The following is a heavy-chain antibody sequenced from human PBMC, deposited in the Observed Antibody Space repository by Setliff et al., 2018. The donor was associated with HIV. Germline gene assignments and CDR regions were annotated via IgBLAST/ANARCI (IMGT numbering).Heavy chain of an antibody. CDR1: GFTFNDYA. J-gene: IGHJ6*02. Sequence: PGGSLRLSCAASGFTFNDYAMHWVRQAPRKGLEWVSVISGSGGDTYYADSVKGRFTISRDNAKNSLYLQMNSLRAEDTAVYYCAREDYYDSMTTNYYYYGMDVWGQGTTVTVSS. CDR3: AREDYYDSMTTNYYYYGMDV. V-gene: IGHV3-21*01. CDR2: ISGSGGDT. D-gene: IGHD3-22*01.